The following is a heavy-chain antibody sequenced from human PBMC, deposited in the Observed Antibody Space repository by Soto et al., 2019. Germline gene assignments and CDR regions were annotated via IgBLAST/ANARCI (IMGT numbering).Heavy chain of an antibody. V-gene: IGHV4-38-2*02. CDR2: IYHSGST. J-gene: IGHJ6*02. Sequence: SETLSLTCAVSGYSISSGYYWGWIRQPPGKGLEWIGSIYHSGSTYYNPSLKSRVTISVDTSKNQFSLKLSSVTAADTAVYYCARDQVGATTGVGVYYYYYGMDGWGQGTTVTVSS. CDR1: GYSISSGYY. D-gene: IGHD1-26*01. CDR3: ARDQVGATTGVGVYYYYYGMDG.